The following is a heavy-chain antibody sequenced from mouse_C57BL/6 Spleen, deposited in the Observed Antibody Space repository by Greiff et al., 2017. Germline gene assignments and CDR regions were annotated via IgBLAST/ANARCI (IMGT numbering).Heavy chain of an antibody. J-gene: IGHJ2*01. CDR1: GYTFTSYG. D-gene: IGHD2-2*01. Sequence: QVQLQQSGAELARPGASVKLSCKASGYTFTSYGISWVKQRPGQGLEWIGEIYPRSGNTYYNEKFKGKATLTADKSSSTAYMELRSLTSEDSAVYFCARGDNGYYFDYWGQGTTLTVSS. CDR3: ARGDNGYYFDY. V-gene: IGHV1-81*01. CDR2: IYPRSGNT.